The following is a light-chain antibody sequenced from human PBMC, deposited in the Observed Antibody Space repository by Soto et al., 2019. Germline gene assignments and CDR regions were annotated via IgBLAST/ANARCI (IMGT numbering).Light chain of an antibody. CDR3: QNYNRAPRT. CDR1: QGISSD. J-gene: IGKJ1*01. Sequence: DIQMTQSPSSLSASVGDRATISCRASQGISSDLAWYQQKPGKVPHLLIYAASTLESGVPSRFSGRGSGTDFALTISSLQPEDVATYYCQNYNRAPRTFGQGTKVEIK. CDR2: AAS. V-gene: IGKV1-27*01.